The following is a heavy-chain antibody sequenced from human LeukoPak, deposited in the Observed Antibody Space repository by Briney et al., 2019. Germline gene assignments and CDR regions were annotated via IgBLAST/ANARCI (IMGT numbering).Heavy chain of an antibody. Sequence: ASVKVSCKASGYTFTSYGISWVRQAPGQGLEWMGWISAYNGNTNYAQKLQGRVTMTTDTSTSTAYVDLRSLRSDDTAVYYCASSNTMYYDFWSGYQTRGMDVWGQGTTVTVSS. CDR1: GYTFTSYG. D-gene: IGHD3-3*01. CDR3: ASSNTMYYDFWSGYQTRGMDV. J-gene: IGHJ6*02. V-gene: IGHV1-18*01. CDR2: ISAYNGNT.